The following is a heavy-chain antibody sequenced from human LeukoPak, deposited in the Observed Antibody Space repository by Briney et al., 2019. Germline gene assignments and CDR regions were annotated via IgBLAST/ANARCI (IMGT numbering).Heavy chain of an antibody. CDR3: ARAAFRSYYYMDV. CDR2: INHSGST. CDR1: GGSFSGHY. V-gene: IGHV4-34*01. Sequence: SETLSLTCDVYGGSFSGHYWTWIRQSPGKGLEWIGEINHSGSTNYNPSLKSRVTISVDTSKNQASLKLSSVTAADTAVYYCARAAFRSYYYMDVWGTGTTVTVSS. D-gene: IGHD2/OR15-2a*01. J-gene: IGHJ6*03.